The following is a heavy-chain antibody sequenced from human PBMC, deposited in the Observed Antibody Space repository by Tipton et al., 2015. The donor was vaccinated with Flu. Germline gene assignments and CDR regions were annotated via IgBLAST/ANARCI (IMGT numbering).Heavy chain of an antibody. J-gene: IGHJ3*01. Sequence: SLRLSCTASGFSLMSYEMNWVRQAPGKGLEWLSYISSGGDKIYYADSVKGRVTVSRDNAQKSLYLQMNSLRAEDTAVYYCATTDGLYDFRSGYVTPFWAFDVWGRGTMVTVSS. D-gene: IGHD3-3*01. V-gene: IGHV3-48*03. CDR3: ATTDGLYDFRSGYVTPFWAFDV. CDR1: GFSLMSYE. CDR2: ISSGGDKI.